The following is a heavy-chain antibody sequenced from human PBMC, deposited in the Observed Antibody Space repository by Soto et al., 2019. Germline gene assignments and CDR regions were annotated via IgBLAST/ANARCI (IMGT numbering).Heavy chain of an antibody. J-gene: IGHJ4*02. CDR1: GYSFSAYG. CDR2: VSTNNANT. V-gene: IGHV1-18*01. D-gene: IGHD3-22*01. CDR3: ARELNTESSAYYTFAY. Sequence: QVQLVQSGPEVKMPGASVKVSCKTSGYSFSAYGLAWLRQAPGQRPEWMGWVSTNNANTNYAQKFQGRVTMTTDTSTTTTYMELRSLRSNDTAVYYCARELNTESSAYYTFAYWGQRTLVTVSS.